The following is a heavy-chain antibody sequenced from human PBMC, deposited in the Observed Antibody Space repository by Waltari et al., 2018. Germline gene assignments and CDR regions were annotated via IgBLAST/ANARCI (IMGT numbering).Heavy chain of an antibody. J-gene: IGHJ4*02. CDR3: AREQADYYDSSGIDY. D-gene: IGHD3-22*01. Sequence: QVQLQESGPGLVKPSQTLSLPCTVSGGSISSGSYYWSWIRPPAGKGLEWIGRIYTSGSTNYNPSLKSRVTISVDTSKNQFSLKLSSVTAADTAVYYCAREQADYYDSSGIDYWGQGTLVTVSS. CDR2: IYTSGST. CDR1: GGSISSGSYY. V-gene: IGHV4-61*02.